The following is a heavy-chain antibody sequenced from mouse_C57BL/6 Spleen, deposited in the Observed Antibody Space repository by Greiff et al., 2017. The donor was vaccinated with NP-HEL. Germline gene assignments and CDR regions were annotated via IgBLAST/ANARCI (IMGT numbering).Heavy chain of an antibody. CDR3: ARFLYFDY. CDR2: INPSSGYT. Sequence: QVHVKQSGAELARPGASVKMSCKASGYTFTSYTMHWVKQRPGQGLEWIGYINPSSGYTKYNQKFKDKATLTADKSSSTAYMQLSSLTSEDSAVYYCARFLYFDYWGQGTTLTVSS. V-gene: IGHV1-4*01. CDR1: GYTFTSYT. J-gene: IGHJ2*01.